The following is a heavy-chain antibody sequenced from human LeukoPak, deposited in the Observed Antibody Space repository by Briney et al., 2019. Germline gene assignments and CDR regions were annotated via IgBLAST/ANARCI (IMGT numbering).Heavy chain of an antibody. Sequence: SETLSLTCNVSGDSIRSGTYYWGWIRQPPGKGLEWIGSIYSTGNTKYNPSLKSRVTVSVDTSKNSFSPKMRSVTAADTAVYYCARRRDSGSLQHFDYWGQGTLVTVSS. V-gene: IGHV4-39*07. J-gene: IGHJ4*02. CDR1: GDSIRSGTYY. CDR3: ARRRDSGSLQHFDY. CDR2: IYSTGNT. D-gene: IGHD1-26*01.